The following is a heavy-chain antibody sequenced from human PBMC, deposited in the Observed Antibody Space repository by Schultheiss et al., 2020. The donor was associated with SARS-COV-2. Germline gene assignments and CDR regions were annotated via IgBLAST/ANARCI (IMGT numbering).Heavy chain of an antibody. CDR1: GGSISSYY. CDR2: IYHSGST. Sequence: SETLSLTCTVSGGSISSYYWSWIRQPPGKGLEWIGYIYHSGSTYYNPSLKSRVTISVDTSKNQFSLKLSSVTAADTAVYYCAVGYYDFWSGQGSFDYWGQGTLVTVSS. CDR3: AVGYYDFWSGQGSFDY. V-gene: IGHV4-59*04. D-gene: IGHD3-3*01. J-gene: IGHJ4*02.